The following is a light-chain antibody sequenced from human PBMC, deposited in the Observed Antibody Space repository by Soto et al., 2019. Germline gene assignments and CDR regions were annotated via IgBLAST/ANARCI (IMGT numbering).Light chain of an antibody. CDR2: EAS. CDR3: SLYTPSTTLSFV. V-gene: IGLV2-18*01. J-gene: IGLJ1*01. CDR1: STDFVSYNR. Sequence: QSALTQPPSVSGSPGQSVTISCTGTSTDFVSYNRVSWYQQPPGTAPKLIIYEASNRPSGVPDRFSGSKSGNTASLTISGLQAADEADYYCSLYTPSTTLSFVFGSGTKVTVL.